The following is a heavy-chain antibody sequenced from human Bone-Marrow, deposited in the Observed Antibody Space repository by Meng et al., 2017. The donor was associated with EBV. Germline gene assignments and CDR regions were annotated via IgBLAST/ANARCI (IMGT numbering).Heavy chain of an antibody. CDR2: ILYDGSKK. V-gene: IGHV3-33*08. D-gene: IGHD3-16*02. Sequence: QVCLGESGGGVFQPGRSLRLSCVGSGFTFKSVGLQWVRQAPGKGLEWLAFILYDGSKKYHADAVEGRFTISRDNSRNTMFLQMNSLRVEDTAVYYCAKGNGVVDDWGQGTLVTVSS. J-gene: IGHJ4*02. CDR1: GFTFKSVG. CDR3: AKGNGVVDD.